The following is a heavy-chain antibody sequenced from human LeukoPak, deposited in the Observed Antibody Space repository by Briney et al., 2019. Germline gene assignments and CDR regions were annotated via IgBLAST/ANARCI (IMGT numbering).Heavy chain of an antibody. CDR1: GFTFSSYS. J-gene: IGHJ6*03. D-gene: IGHD3-10*01. Sequence: GGSLRLSCAASGFTFSSYSMNWVRQAPGKGLEWVSYISSSSSTIYYADSVKGRFTISRDISKNTLYLQMNGLRAEDTAVYYCARVLSGRGSLYDYYYYMDVWGKGTTVTISS. CDR3: ARVLSGRGSLYDYYYYMDV. V-gene: IGHV3-48*01. CDR2: ISSSSSTI.